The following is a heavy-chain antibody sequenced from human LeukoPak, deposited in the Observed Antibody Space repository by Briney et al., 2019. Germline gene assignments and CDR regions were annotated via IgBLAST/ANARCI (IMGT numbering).Heavy chain of an antibody. CDR2: IGTAGDT. J-gene: IGHJ4*02. V-gene: IGHV3-13*01. Sequence: GGSLRLSCAASGFTFSSYDMHWVRQATGKGLEWVSAIGTAGDTYYPGSVKGRFTISRENAKNSLYLQMNSLRAEDTAVYYCTKRGGYDILTGYLEIDYWGQGTLVTVSS. CDR1: GFTFSSYD. CDR3: TKRGGYDILTGYLEIDY. D-gene: IGHD3-9*01.